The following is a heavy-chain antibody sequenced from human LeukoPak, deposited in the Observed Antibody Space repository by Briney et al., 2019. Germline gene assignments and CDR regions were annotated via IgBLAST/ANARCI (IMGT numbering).Heavy chain of an antibody. D-gene: IGHD6-13*01. Sequence: GGSLRLSCAASGFTFRSSWMHWVRQAPGKGLVWVSRINSDGSSTSYADSVKGRFTISRDNAKNTLYLQMNSLRAEDTAVYYCARDLSGSSWSSYYYYGMDVWGQGTTVTVSS. J-gene: IGHJ6*02. CDR2: INSDGSST. CDR3: ARDLSGSSWSSYYYYGMDV. V-gene: IGHV3-74*01. CDR1: GFTFRSSW.